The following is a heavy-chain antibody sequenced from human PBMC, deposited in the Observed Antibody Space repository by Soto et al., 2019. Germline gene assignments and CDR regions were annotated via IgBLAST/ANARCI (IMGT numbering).Heavy chain of an antibody. CDR3: ARGGLGYCSGGSCYSAELSRYYYGMDV. Sequence: QVQLQESGPGLVKPSQTLSLTCTVSGGSISSGGYYWSWIRQHPGKGLEWIGYIYYSGSTYYNPSLKRGVTISVDTSKNQFALKLSSVTAADTAVYYCARGGLGYCSGGSCYSAELSRYYYGMDVWGQGTTVTVSS. CDR1: GGSISSGGYY. J-gene: IGHJ6*02. D-gene: IGHD2-15*01. CDR2: IYYSGST. V-gene: IGHV4-31*03.